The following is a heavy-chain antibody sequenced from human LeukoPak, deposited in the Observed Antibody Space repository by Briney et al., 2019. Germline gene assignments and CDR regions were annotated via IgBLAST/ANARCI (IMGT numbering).Heavy chain of an antibody. CDR2: ISGSGGGT. Sequence: GGSLRLSCAASGFTFSSYAMSWVRQAPGKGLEWVSAISGSGGGTYYADSVKGRFTISRDNSKNTLYLQMNSLRAEDTAVYYCAKEGYYDSSGYPIAHDYWGQGTLVTVSS. CDR3: AKEGYYDSSGYPIAHDY. J-gene: IGHJ4*02. CDR1: GFTFSSYA. D-gene: IGHD3-22*01. V-gene: IGHV3-23*01.